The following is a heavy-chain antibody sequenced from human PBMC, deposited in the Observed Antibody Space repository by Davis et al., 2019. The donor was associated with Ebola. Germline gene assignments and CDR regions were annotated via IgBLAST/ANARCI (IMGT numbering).Heavy chain of an antibody. CDR3: ADLGAGSDF. D-gene: IGHD3-16*01. J-gene: IGHJ4*02. V-gene: IGHV3-73*01. CDR1: GFNFSGSA. Sequence: PGGSLRLSCAASGFNFSGSAMHWVRQASGKGLEWVGRIRSKANNYATAYAASVKGRFTISRDDSKNTAYLQMNSLKTEDTAVYYCADLGAGSDFWGQGTLVTVSS. CDR2: IRSKANNYAT.